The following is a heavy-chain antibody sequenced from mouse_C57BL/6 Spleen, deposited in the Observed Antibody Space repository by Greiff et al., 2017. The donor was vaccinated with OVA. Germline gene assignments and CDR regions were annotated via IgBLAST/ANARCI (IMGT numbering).Heavy chain of an antibody. D-gene: IGHD3-3*01. CDR2: ISSGSSTI. CDR1: GFTFSDYG. V-gene: IGHV5-17*01. J-gene: IGHJ2*01. CDR3: ARGHFDY. Sequence: EVQLMESGGGLVKPGGSLKLSCAASGFTFSDYGMHWVRQAPEKGLEWVAYISSGSSTIYYADTVKGRFTISRDNAKNTRFLQMTSLRSEDTAMYYCARGHFDYWGQGTTLTVSS.